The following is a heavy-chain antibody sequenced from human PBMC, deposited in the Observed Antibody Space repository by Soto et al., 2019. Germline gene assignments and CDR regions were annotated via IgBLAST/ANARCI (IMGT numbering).Heavy chain of an antibody. D-gene: IGHD6-6*01. CDR2: ISWNSGTI. V-gene: IGHV3-9*01. CDR1: GFSFDDYA. CDR3: VKDRGSSAGYYYGMDV. J-gene: IGHJ6*02. Sequence: EVQLVESGGGLVQPGRSLRLSCAASGFSFDDYAMHWVRQGPGKGLEWVSGISWNSGTIDYAVSVKGRFTISRDNAKNSLYLQMNSLRPEDTALYYCVKDRGSSAGYYYGMDVWGQGTTVTVSS.